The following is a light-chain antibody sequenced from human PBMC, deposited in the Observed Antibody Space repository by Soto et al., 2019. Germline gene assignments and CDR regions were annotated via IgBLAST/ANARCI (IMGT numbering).Light chain of an antibody. CDR3: QSYDNSLSVYV. J-gene: IGLJ1*01. CDR1: SSNIGAHYD. V-gene: IGLV1-40*01. Sequence: QAVVTQPPSVSGAPGQRVTISCTGSSSNIGAHYDVHWYQQLPGTAPKLLIYGNSNRPSGVPDRFSGSKSGTSASLATTGLQAEDEADYYCQSYDNSLSVYVFGTGTKLTVL. CDR2: GNS.